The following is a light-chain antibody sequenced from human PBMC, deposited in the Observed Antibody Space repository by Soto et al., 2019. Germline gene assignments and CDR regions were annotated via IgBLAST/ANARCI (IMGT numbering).Light chain of an antibody. CDR3: QQYNNWPPYT. Sequence: EIVMTQSPATLSLSPGERATLSCRASQSVNSNLAWYQQKPGQAPSLLIYGASTRATGVPARFSGSGSGTEFTLTISSLQSEDFAVYYCQQYNNWPPYTFGQGTKLEIK. V-gene: IGKV3-15*01. CDR1: QSVNSN. J-gene: IGKJ2*01. CDR2: GAS.